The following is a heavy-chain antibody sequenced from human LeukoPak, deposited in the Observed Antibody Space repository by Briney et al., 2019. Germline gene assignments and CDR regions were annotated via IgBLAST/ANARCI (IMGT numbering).Heavy chain of an antibody. CDR1: GGSISSSSYY. V-gene: IGHV4-39*01. J-gene: IGHJ5*02. CDR3: ARHYGNYLRLGFDP. CDR2: IYYSGST. Sequence: SETLPLTCTVSGGSISSSSYYWGWIRQPPGKGLEWIGSIYYSGSTYYNPSLKSRVTISADTSKNQFSLKLSSVTAADTAVYYCARHYGNYLRLGFDPWGQGTLVTVSS. D-gene: IGHD4-11*01.